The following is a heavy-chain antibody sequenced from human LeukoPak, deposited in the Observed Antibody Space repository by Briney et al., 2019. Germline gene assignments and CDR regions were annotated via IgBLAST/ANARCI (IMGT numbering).Heavy chain of an antibody. Sequence: GGSLRLSCAASGFTFSSYAMHGVRQAPGKGLEWVAVISYDGSNIYYADSVKGRVTISRDNSKNPLYLQMNSLRAEDTAVYYCAREPSSGSYYRQYYFDYWGQGTLVTVSS. J-gene: IGHJ4*02. CDR2: ISYDGSNI. V-gene: IGHV3-30*04. CDR1: GFTFSSYA. D-gene: IGHD3-10*01. CDR3: AREPSSGSYYRQYYFDY.